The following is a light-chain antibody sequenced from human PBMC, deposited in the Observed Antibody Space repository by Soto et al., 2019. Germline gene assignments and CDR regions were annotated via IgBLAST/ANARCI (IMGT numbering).Light chain of an antibody. CDR3: ATWDDGLSGVL. Sequence: QSVLTQPPSASGTPGQRVSITCSGSDSNIGSNSVHWYQQVPGMAPKLLVYKSDQRPSGVPDRFSGSKSVTSASLAISGLRAEEEAEYYCATWDDGLSGVLFGGGTQLTVL. V-gene: IGLV1-47*01. CDR1: DSNIGSNS. CDR2: KSD. J-gene: IGLJ2*01.